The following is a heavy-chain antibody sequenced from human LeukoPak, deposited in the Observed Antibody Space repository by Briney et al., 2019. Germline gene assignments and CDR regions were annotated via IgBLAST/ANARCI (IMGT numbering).Heavy chain of an antibody. J-gene: IGHJ2*01. CDR3: ARDLLGSSFLPYENWYFDL. Sequence: GGSLRLSCAASGFTFSSYWMSWVRQAPGKGLEWVANIKQDGSEKYYVDSVKGRFTISRDNAKNSLYLQMNSLRAEDTAVYYCARDLLGSSFLPYENWYFDLWGRGTLVTVSS. CDR1: GFTFSSYW. D-gene: IGHD6-13*01. CDR2: IKQDGSEK. V-gene: IGHV3-7*01.